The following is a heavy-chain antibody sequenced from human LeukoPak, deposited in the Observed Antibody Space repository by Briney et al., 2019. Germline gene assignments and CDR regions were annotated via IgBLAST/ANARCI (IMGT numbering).Heavy chain of an antibody. CDR3: ASGWRGYSYGYMKY. CDR1: GGSISSYY. CDR2: IYYSGST. Sequence: SETPSLTCTVSGGSISSYYWSWIRQPPGKGLEWIGYIYYSGSTNYNPSLKSRVTISVDTSKNQFSLKLSSVTAADTAVYYCASGWRGYSYGYMKYWGQGTLVTVSS. V-gene: IGHV4-59*01. J-gene: IGHJ4*02. D-gene: IGHD5-18*01.